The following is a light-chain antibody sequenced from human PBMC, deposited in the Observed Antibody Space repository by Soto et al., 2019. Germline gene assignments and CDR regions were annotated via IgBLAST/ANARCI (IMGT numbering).Light chain of an antibody. CDR3: SSYTLRNTLVL. CDR1: SSDVGGYNF. CDR2: EVS. Sequence: QSALTQPASVYGSPGQSITTSCNGTSSDVGGYNFVSWYQQHPGKAPRLIIYEVSSRPSGVSYRFSGSKSGNTASLTISGLQAEDEADYYCSSYTLRNTLVLFGGGTKVTVL. V-gene: IGLV2-14*01. J-gene: IGLJ3*02.